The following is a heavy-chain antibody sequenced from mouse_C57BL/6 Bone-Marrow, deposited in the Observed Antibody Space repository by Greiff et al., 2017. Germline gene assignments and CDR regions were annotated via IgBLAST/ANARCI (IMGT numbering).Heavy chain of an antibody. CDR2: INPNNGGT. CDR1: GYTFTDYY. CDR3: ARYNGSSYGYFDY. D-gene: IGHD1-1*01. J-gene: IGHJ2*01. Sequence: EVQLQQSGPELVKPGASVKISCKASGYTFTDYYMNWVKQSHGKSLEWIGDINPNNGGTSYNQKFKGKATLTVDKSSSTAYMELRSLTSEDSAVYYCARYNGSSYGYFDYWGQGTTLTVSS. V-gene: IGHV1-26*01.